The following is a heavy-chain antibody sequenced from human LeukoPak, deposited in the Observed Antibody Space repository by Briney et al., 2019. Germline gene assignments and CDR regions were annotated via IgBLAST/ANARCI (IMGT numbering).Heavy chain of an antibody. D-gene: IGHD2-2*01. CDR1: VFTFSSYG. J-gene: IGHJ4*02. V-gene: IGHV3-30*02. CDR2: IRYDGSNK. Sequence: GGSLRLSCAASVFTFSSYGMHWVRQAPGKGLEWVAFIRYDGSNKYYADSVKGRFTISRDNSKNTLYLQMNSLRAEDTAVYYCAKDSLYCSSTSCYILPPYFDYWGQGTLVTASS. CDR3: AKDSLYCSSTSCYILPPYFDY.